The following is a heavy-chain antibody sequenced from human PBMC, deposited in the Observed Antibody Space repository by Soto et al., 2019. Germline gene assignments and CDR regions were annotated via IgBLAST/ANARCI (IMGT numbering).Heavy chain of an antibody. V-gene: IGHV1-2*04. Sequence: GASVKVSCTASGYTFTGYYMHWVRQAPGQGLEWMGWFDPNSGGTNYAQKFQGWVTMTRDTSISTAYMELSRLRSDDTAVYYCARDYGAPGIAAAGQPGYYYGMDVWGQGTTVTVSS. D-gene: IGHD6-13*01. CDR2: FDPNSGGT. CDR3: ARDYGAPGIAAAGQPGYYYGMDV. J-gene: IGHJ6*02. CDR1: GYTFTGYY.